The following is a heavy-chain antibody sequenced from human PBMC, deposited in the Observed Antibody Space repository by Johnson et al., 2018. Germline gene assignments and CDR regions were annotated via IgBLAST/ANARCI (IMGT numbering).Heavy chain of an antibody. CDR1: GFTFSNYD. CDR2: IDTAGDT. V-gene: IGHV3-13*01. Sequence: EVQLLESGGGLVQPGGSLRLSCAASGFTFSNYDMHWVRQATGKGLEWLSSIDTAGDTYYPGSVKGRFTISRENAKNSLYLQMNSLRAGDTAVYYCAREGSVASTGYYYAMDVWGQGTTVTVSS. D-gene: IGHD6-13*01. CDR3: AREGSVASTGYYYAMDV. J-gene: IGHJ6*02.